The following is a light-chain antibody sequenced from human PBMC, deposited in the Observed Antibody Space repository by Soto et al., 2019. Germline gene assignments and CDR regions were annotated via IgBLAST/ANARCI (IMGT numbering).Light chain of an antibody. V-gene: IGKV1-39*01. CDR3: QQGYNTFWT. J-gene: IGKJ1*01. CDR1: QPIGTS. CDR2: AAT. Sequence: DIQMTQSPSSLSAFVGDSVTVTCRASQPIGTSLHWYQQKAGKAPKVLISAATKLQSGVPPRFTGGGSGTDFTLPISNLQLVDSATYYCQQGYNTFWTFGRGTKVELK.